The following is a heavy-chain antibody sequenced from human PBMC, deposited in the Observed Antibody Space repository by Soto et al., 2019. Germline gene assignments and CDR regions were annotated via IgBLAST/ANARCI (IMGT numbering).Heavy chain of an antibody. Sequence: ASVKVSCKASGGTFSSHAISWVRQAPGQGLEWMGGIIPFFKATNYAQKFQGRVTITADDSTSTAYMDLYSLRSEDTAVYYCARDVPLNYYDGTFSYYAMDVWGQGXTVTVYS. CDR3: ARDVPLNYYDGTFSYYAMDV. V-gene: IGHV1-69*13. D-gene: IGHD3-16*01. CDR1: GGTFSSHA. J-gene: IGHJ6*02. CDR2: IIPFFKAT.